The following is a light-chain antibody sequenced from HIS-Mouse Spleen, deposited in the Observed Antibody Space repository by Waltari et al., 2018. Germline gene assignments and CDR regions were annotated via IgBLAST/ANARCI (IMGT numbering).Light chain of an antibody. V-gene: IGLV3-21*03. Sequence: SYVLTQPPAVSVAPGKTARITCGGNNIRGKNAHWYQQKPGQAPVLVVYDDSDRPSGIPERFSGSNSGNTATLTISRVEAGDEADYYCQVWDSSSDHVVFGGGTKLTVL. CDR1: NIRGKN. CDR2: DDS. J-gene: IGLJ2*01. CDR3: QVWDSSSDHVV.